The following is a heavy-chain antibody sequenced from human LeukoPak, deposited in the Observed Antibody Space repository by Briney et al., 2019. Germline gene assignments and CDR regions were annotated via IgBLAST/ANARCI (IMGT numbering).Heavy chain of an antibody. J-gene: IGHJ4*02. V-gene: IGHV5-10-1*01. D-gene: IGHD6-19*01. Sequence: GESLKISCYGSGYIFTNSWSSWLRQLHGKGLEWLGRINPSNSYSQYNPSFQGHVTFSVDKSIATVYLQWTTLRASDTAIYYCARGGWLDDYWGQGTLVTVSS. CDR2: INPSNSYS. CDR1: GYIFTNSW. CDR3: ARGGWLDDY.